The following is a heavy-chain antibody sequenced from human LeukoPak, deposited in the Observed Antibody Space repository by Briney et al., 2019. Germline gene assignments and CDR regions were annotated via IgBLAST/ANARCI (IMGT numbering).Heavy chain of an antibody. Sequence: VASVKVSCKASGYTFTSYYMHWVRQAPGQGLEWMGIINPSGGSTSYAQKFQGRVTMTRDTSTSTAYMELSSLRPEDTAVYYCAREGPGGDYYGSGSYDYWGQGTLVTVSS. V-gene: IGHV1-46*01. CDR1: GYTFTSYY. CDR3: AREGPGGDYYGSGSYDY. D-gene: IGHD3-10*01. CDR2: INPSGGST. J-gene: IGHJ4*02.